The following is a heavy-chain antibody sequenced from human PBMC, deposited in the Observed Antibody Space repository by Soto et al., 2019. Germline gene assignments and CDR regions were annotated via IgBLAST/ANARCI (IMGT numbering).Heavy chain of an antibody. CDR1: GFTFSSYA. D-gene: IGHD3-3*01. V-gene: IGHV3-23*01. J-gene: IGHJ4*02. CDR2: ISGSGGST. CDR3: AKDQPGSFGVVIISYFDY. Sequence: GGSLRLSCAASGFTFSSYAMSWVRQAPGKGLEWVSAISGSGGSTYYADSVKGRFTISRDNSKNTLYLQMNSLRAEDTAVYYCAKDQPGSFGVVIISYFDYWGQGTLVTVSS.